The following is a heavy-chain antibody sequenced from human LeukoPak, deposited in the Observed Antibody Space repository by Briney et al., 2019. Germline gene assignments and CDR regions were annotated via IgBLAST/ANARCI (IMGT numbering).Heavy chain of an antibody. J-gene: IGHJ4*02. V-gene: IGHV3-30*02. CDR3: AAEFGLLNRLFDY. D-gene: IGHD3-10*01. CDR1: GFTFSSYG. CDR2: IRYDGSNK. Sequence: PGGSLRLSCAASGFTFSSYGMHWVRQAPGKGLEWVAFIRYDGSNKYYADSVKGRFTISRDNSKNTLYLQMNSLRAEDTAVYYCAAEFGLLNRLFDYWGQGTLVTVSP.